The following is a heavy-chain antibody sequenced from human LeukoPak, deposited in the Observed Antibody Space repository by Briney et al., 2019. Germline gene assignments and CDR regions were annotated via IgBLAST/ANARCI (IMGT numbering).Heavy chain of an antibody. CDR2: FSYSGNT. V-gene: IGHV4-59*02. D-gene: IGHD5-12*01. CDR3: ARGPLDSGYTYFDY. J-gene: IGHJ4*02. Sequence: SETLSLTCTVSGGSVSSYYWSWLRQPPGKGLEWIGYFSYSGNTNYNPSLKSRVTISVDTSKNQFSLKLRSVTAADTAIYYCARGPLDSGYTYFDYWGQGTLVSVAS. CDR1: GGSVSSYY.